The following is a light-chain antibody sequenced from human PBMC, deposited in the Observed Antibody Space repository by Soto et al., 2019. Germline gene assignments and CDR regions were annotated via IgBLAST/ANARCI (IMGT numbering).Light chain of an antibody. V-gene: IGKV1-39*01. CDR1: QSISTY. Sequence: DIQMTQSPSSLSASVGDRVTITCRASQSISTYLNWYQQKAGKAPKVMIHAASSLQSGVPSRFSGRRTGTHFTLTINSLQPEPFGTYYYQQSYSTPFTFAPGTNVDIQ. CDR2: AAS. J-gene: IGKJ3*01. CDR3: QQSYSTPFT.